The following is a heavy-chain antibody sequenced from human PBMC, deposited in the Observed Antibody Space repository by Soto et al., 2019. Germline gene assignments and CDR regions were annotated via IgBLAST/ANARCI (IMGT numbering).Heavy chain of an antibody. CDR3: ARDSDYYDSSGYSDAFDI. CDR1: GGSISSGGYY. D-gene: IGHD3-22*01. CDR2: IYYSGST. Sequence: PSETLSLTCTVSGGSISSGGYYWSWIRQHPGKGLEWIGCIYYSGSTYYNPSLKSRVTISVDTSKNQFSLKLSSVTAADTAVYYCARDSDYYDSSGYSDAFDIWGQGTMVTVS. J-gene: IGHJ3*02. V-gene: IGHV4-61*08.